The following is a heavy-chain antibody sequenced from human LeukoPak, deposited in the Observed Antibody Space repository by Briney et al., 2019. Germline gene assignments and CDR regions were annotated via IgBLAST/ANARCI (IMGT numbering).Heavy chain of an antibody. CDR1: GYIFTSYG. J-gene: IGHJ6*02. Sequence: ASVKVSCKASGYIFTSYGISWVRQAPGQGLEWMGWISAYNGNTNYAQKLQGRVTMTTDTSTSTAYMELRSLRSDDTAVYYCASQVPAANYYYYGMDVWGQGTTVTVSS. CDR3: ASQVPAANYYYYGMDV. D-gene: IGHD2-2*01. CDR2: ISAYNGNT. V-gene: IGHV1-18*01.